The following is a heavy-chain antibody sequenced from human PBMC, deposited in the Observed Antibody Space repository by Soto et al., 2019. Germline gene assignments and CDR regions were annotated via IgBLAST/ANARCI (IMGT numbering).Heavy chain of an antibody. CDR1: GYTFTSYD. CDR2: MNPNSGNT. J-gene: IGHJ3*02. Sequence: AAVKVSCKASGYTFTSYDINWVRQASGQGLEWMGWMNPNSGNTGYAQKFQGRVTMTRNTSISTAYMELSSLRSEDTAVYYCTMSITIIGVPWSSAFDIWGQGTMVTVSS. V-gene: IGHV1-8*01. CDR3: TMSITIIGVPWSSAFDI. D-gene: IGHD3-3*01.